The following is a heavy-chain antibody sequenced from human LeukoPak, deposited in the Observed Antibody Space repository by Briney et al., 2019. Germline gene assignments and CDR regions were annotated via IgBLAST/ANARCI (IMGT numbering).Heavy chain of an antibody. CDR3: ARAGIAVAGSPDY. CDR1: GGSISSGGYY. Sequence: SQTLSLTCTVSGGSISSGGYYWSWIRQPPGKGLEWIGYIYHSGSTYYNPSLKSRVTMSVDRSKNQFSLKLSSVTAADTAVYYCARAGIAVAGSPDYWGQGTLVTVSS. D-gene: IGHD6-19*01. CDR2: IYHSGST. J-gene: IGHJ4*02. V-gene: IGHV4-30-2*02.